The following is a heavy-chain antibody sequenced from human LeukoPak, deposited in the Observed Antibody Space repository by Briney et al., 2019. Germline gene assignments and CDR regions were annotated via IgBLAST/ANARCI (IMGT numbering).Heavy chain of an antibody. CDR1: GGSFSGYY. CDR2: INHSGST. CDR3: AETREYCSSTSCYRPFDY. D-gene: IGHD2-2*02. J-gene: IGHJ4*02. V-gene: IGHV4-34*01. Sequence: SETLSLTCAVYGGSFSGYYWSWIRQPPGKGLEWIGEINHSGSTNYNPSLKSRVTISVDTSKNQFSLKLSSVTAADTAVYYCAETREYCSSTSCYRPFDYWGQGTLVTVSS.